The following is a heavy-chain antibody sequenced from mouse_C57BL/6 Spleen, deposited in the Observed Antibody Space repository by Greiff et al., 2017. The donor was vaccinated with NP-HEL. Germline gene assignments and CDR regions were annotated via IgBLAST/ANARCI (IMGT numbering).Heavy chain of an antibody. CDR1: GYTFTDYY. Sequence: EVKLQQSGPELVKPGASVKISCKASGYTFTDYYMNWVKQSHGKSLEWIGDINPNNGGTSYNQKFKGKATLTVDKSSSTAYMELRSLTSEDSAVYYCARGSYEDAMDYWGQGTSVTVSS. D-gene: IGHD1-1*01. CDR3: ARGSYEDAMDY. V-gene: IGHV1-26*01. J-gene: IGHJ4*01. CDR2: INPNNGGT.